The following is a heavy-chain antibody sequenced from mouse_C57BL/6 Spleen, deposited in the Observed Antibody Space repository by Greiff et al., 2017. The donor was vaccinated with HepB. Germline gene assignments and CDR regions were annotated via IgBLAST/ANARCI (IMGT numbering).Heavy chain of an antibody. D-gene: IGHD2-12*01. CDR3: ARNPYYKGYFDY. V-gene: IGHV1-55*01. CDR2: IYPGSGST. Sequence: QVQLQQSGAELVKPGASVKMSCKASGYTFTSYWITWVKQRPGQGLEWIGDIYPGSGSTNYNEKFKSKATLTVDTSSSTAYMQLSSLTSEDSAVYYCARNPYYKGYFDYWGQGTTLTVSS. J-gene: IGHJ2*01. CDR1: GYTFTSYW.